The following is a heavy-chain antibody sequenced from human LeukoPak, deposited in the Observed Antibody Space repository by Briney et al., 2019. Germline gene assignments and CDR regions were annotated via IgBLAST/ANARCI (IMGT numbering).Heavy chain of an antibody. CDR1: GGSISSYY. J-gene: IGHJ5*02. Sequence: SETLSLTCTVSGGSISSYYWSWIRQPPGKGLEWIGYIYYSGSTNYNPSLKSRVTISVDTSKNQFSLKLSSVTAADTAVYYCARHEEVYCSSTSCLNWFDPWGQGTLVTVSS. CDR3: ARHEEVYCSSTSCLNWFDP. CDR2: IYYSGST. V-gene: IGHV4-59*08. D-gene: IGHD2-2*01.